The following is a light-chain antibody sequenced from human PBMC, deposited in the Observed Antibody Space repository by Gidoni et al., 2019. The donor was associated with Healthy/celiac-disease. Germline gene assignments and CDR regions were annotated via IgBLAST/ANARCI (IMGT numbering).Light chain of an antibody. CDR2: YAS. CDR3: QQRSNWPLT. V-gene: IGKV3-11*01. J-gene: IGKJ4*01. CDR1: QSVSSD. Sequence: EIVLTQSPATLSFSPGERATPSCRASQSVSSDLAWYQQKPGQAPRLLIYYASNRATGIPARFSVSGSGTDFTLTISSLEPEDFAVYYCQQRSNWPLTFGGGTKVEIK.